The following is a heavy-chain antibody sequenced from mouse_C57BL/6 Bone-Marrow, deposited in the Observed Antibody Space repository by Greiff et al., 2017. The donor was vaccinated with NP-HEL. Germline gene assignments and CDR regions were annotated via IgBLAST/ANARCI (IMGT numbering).Heavy chain of an antibody. J-gene: IGHJ4*01. D-gene: IGHD3-1*01. CDR2: ISNGGGST. V-gene: IGHV5-12*01. CDR3: ARPRAYEGVDY. Sequence: EVQLVESGGGLVQPGGSLKLSCAASGFTFSDYYMYWVRQTPEKRLEWVAYISNGGGSTYYPDTVKGRFTISRDNAKHTLYLQMSRLKSEDTAMYYCARPRAYEGVDYWGQGTSVTVSS. CDR1: GFTFSDYY.